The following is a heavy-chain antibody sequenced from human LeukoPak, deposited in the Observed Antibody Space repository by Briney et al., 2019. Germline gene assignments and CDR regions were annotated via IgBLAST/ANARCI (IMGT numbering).Heavy chain of an antibody. CDR3: ARGHYDILTGAINDY. D-gene: IGHD3-9*01. J-gene: IGHJ4*02. CDR1: GYTFTSYG. V-gene: IGHV1-18*01. CDR2: ISAYNGNT. Sequence: GASVKVSCKASGYTFTSYGISWVRQAPGQGLEWMGWISAYNGNTNYAQKLQGRVTMTTDTSTSTAYMELRSLRSDDTAVYYCARGHYDILTGAINDYWGQGTLVTVSS.